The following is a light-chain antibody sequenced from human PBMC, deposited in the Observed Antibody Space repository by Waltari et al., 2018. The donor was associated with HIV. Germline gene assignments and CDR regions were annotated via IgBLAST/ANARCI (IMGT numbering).Light chain of an antibody. J-gene: IGLJ2*01. Sequence: QSVLTQPPSAFGSPGQRLTISCSGSSSNSGSNAVNWYQHLPGTAPTLLIFGNDQRPSGVPARFSGSKSGTSASLAISGLLSEDEGEYYCASWDDSLKVVVFGGGTKLTV. V-gene: IGLV1-44*01. CDR2: GND. CDR3: ASWDDSLKVVV. CDR1: SSNSGSNA.